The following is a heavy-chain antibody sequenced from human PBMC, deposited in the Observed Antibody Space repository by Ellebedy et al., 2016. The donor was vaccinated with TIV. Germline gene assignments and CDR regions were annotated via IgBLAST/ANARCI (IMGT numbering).Heavy chain of an antibody. CDR2: IDPKSGVA. D-gene: IGHD2-8*01. CDR3: AQGRGFCTHDSCPGTDV. CDR1: GYTFIGYY. Sequence: ASVKVSCXASGYTFIGYYIHWLRQSPGQGLEWLGRIDPKSGVADYAQRFQGRVTITRGTSITTAYMELSSLISDDTAVYYCAQGRGFCTHDSCPGTDVWGQGTTVTVSS. J-gene: IGHJ6*02. V-gene: IGHV1-2*06.